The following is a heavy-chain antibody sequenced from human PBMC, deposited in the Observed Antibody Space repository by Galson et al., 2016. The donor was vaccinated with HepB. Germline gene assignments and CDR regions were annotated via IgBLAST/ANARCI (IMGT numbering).Heavy chain of an antibody. Sequence: SLRLSCAASGFIFRSYWMSWVRQAPGKGLEWVANINQDGSEKYYVDSVKGRFTISRDNAENMLYLQMNSLRAEDTAIYYCARDLSGPDYWGQGTLVTVSS. CDR3: ARDLSGPDY. CDR2: INQDGSEK. CDR1: GFIFRSYW. J-gene: IGHJ4*02. V-gene: IGHV3-7*01.